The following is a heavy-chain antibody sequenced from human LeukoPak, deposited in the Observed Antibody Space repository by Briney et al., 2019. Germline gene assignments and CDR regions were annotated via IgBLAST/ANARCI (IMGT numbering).Heavy chain of an antibody. CDR1: GGSFSGYY. Sequence: SETLSLTCAVYGGSFSGYYWSWIRQPPGKGLEWIGEINHSGSTNYNPSLKSRVTISVDTSKKQFSLKLSSVTAADTAVYYCARVVAVAGTGFDYWGQGTLVTVSS. CDR3: ARVVAVAGTGFDY. CDR2: INHSGST. D-gene: IGHD6-19*01. V-gene: IGHV4-34*01. J-gene: IGHJ4*02.